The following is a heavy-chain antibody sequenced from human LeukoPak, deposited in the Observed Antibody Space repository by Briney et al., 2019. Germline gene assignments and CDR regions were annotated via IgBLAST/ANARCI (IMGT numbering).Heavy chain of an antibody. V-gene: IGHV4-59*01. CDR3: ARVSWFPGTSYYYMDV. D-gene: IGHD1-1*01. J-gene: IGHJ6*03. CDR1: GGSISSYH. CDR2: IHDSGTT. Sequence: SETLSLTCTVSGGSISSYHWSWIRQPPGKGLEWIGYIHDSGTTNYNPSLKSRVTISVDTSKNQFSLKVSSVTAADTAVYYCARVSWFPGTSYYYMDVWGKGTTVTVSS.